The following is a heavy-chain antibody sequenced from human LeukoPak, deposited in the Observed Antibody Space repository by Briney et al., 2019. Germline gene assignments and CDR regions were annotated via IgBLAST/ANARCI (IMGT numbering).Heavy chain of an antibody. CDR2: IIPILGIA. V-gene: IGHV1-69*04. D-gene: IGHD6-13*01. Sequence: GASVTVSFKASGGTFSSYAISWVRQAPGQGLEWLGRIIPILGIANYAQKFQGRVTITADKSTSPASMELSSLRSEDPAVYYCARDLGSSWYVGYCYYYRMDVWGPGTTVTVSS. CDR1: GGTFSSYA. J-gene: IGHJ6*02. CDR3: ARDLGSSWYVGYCYYYRMDV.